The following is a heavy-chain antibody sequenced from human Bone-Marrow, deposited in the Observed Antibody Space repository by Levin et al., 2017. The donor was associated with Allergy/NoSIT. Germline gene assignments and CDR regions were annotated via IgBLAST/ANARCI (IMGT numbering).Heavy chain of an antibody. CDR2: ISYDGSNK. D-gene: IGHD6-13*01. CDR1: SFTFSNYG. CDR3: VKDFGGSWYTLLFDY. Sequence: PGGSLRLSCAASSFTFSNYGMHWVRQAPGKGLEWVAVISYDGSNKYYADSVKGRFTISRDNSKNTLYLQMNSLRVEDTAIYYCVKDFGGSWYTLLFDYWGQGTLVTVSS. V-gene: IGHV3-30*18. J-gene: IGHJ4*02.